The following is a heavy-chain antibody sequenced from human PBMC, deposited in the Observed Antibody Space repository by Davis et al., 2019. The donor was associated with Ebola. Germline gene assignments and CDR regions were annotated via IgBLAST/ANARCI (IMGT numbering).Heavy chain of an antibody. CDR1: GYTFTGYY. Sequence: SVKVSCKASGYTFTGYYMHWVRQAPGQGLEWMGGIIPIFGTANYAQKFQGRVTITADESTSTAYMELSSLRSEDTAVYYCARAPAWSQINYYCFDYWGQGTLVSVSS. D-gene: IGHD3-10*01. CDR3: ARAPAWSQINYYCFDY. CDR2: IIPIFGTA. J-gene: IGHJ4*02. V-gene: IGHV1-69*13.